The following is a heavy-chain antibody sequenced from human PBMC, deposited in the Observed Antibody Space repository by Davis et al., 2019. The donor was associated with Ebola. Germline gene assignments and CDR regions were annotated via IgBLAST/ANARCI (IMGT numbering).Heavy chain of an antibody. V-gene: IGHV6-1*01. Sequence: SETLSLTCAISVDSVSSNSSSCYSIMQSPSSGLYCLPSTYYRSKWYNDYAVSVKSRITINPDTSNNQFSLQLNSVTPEDTAVYYCARDRLLWFGEFDPWGQGTLVTVSS. CDR3: ARDRLLWFGEFDP. J-gene: IGHJ5*02. CDR2: TYYRSKWYN. D-gene: IGHD3-10*01. CDR1: VDSVSSNSSS.